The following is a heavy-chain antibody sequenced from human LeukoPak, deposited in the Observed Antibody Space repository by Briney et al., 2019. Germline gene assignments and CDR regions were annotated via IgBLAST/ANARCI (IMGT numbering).Heavy chain of an antibody. CDR2: IYYSGNT. J-gene: IGHJ4*02. Sequence: SETLSLTCTVSGGSISSSSYYWGWIRQPPGKGLEWIGSIYYSGNTYYNPSLKSRVTISVDTSKNQFSLKLSSVTAADTAVYYCARLTRQKSSIVGATMGYYFDYWGQGTLVTVSS. CDR3: ARLTRQKSSIVGATMGYYFDY. D-gene: IGHD1-26*01. V-gene: IGHV4-39*01. CDR1: GGSISSSSYY.